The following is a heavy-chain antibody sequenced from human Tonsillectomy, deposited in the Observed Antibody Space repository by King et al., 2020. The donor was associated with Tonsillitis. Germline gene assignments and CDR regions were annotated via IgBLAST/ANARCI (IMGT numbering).Heavy chain of an antibody. J-gene: IGHJ4*02. CDR2: ISYDGSNK. CDR1: GFTFSSYA. Sequence: QLVQSGGGVVQPGRSLRLSCAASGFTFSSYAMHWVRQAPGKGLEWVALISYDGSNKYYADSVKGRFTISRDNSKNTLYMQMNSLSAEDTAVYYCARVVWSSGWGFDFWGQGTLVTVSS. D-gene: IGHD6-19*01. CDR3: ARVVWSSGWGFDF. V-gene: IGHV3-30-3*01.